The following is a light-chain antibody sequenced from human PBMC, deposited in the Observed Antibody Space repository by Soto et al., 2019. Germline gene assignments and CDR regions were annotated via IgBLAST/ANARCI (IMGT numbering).Light chain of an antibody. CDR1: QDISIY. CDR2: DAS. J-gene: IGKJ3*01. V-gene: IGKV1-33*01. CDR3: HQYDNLRPFT. Sequence: DIQMTQSPSSLSASVGDRVTITCQASQDISIYLNWYQQKPGKAPKLLLHDASNLETGVPSRFSGSGPCTDCTFTISSLQPEDVSTYYCHQYDNLRPFTFGPGTKVDI.